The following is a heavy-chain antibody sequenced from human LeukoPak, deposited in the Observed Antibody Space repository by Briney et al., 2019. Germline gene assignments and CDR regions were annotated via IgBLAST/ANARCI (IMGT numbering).Heavy chain of an antibody. CDR1: GGSFSGYY. V-gene: IGHV4-34*01. CDR3: ARVRPGRSV. CDR2: INHSGST. J-gene: IGHJ4*02. Sequence: PSETLSLTCAVYGGSFSGYYWSWIRQPPGKGLEWIGEINHSGSTNYNPSLKSRVTISVDTSKNQFSLKLSSVTAADTAVYYCARVRPGRSVRGQGTLVTVSS.